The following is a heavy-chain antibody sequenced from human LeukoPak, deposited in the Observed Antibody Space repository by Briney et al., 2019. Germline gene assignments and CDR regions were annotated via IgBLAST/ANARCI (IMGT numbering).Heavy chain of an antibody. CDR2: INHSGST. J-gene: IGHJ4*02. V-gene: IGHV4-34*01. D-gene: IGHD6-6*01. CDR3: ARLYSSSFPLY. Sequence: SETLSLTCAVYGGSFNVYYWSWIRQPPGKGLEWIGEINHSGSTNYSPSLKSRVTISVDTSKNQFSLKLSSVTAADTAVYYCARLYSSSFPLYWGQGTLVTVSS. CDR1: GGSFNVYY.